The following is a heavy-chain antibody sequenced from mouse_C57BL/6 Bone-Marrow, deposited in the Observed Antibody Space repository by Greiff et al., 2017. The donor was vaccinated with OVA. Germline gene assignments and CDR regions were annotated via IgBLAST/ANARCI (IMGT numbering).Heavy chain of an antibody. CDR1: GYTFTSYW. CDR3: AIGDITTVPSLYWYFDV. CDR2: IHPSDSDT. V-gene: IGHV1-74*01. Sequence: QVQLQQPGAELVKPGASVKVSFKASGYTFTSYWMHWVKQRPGQGLEWIGRIHPSDSDTNYNQKFKGKATLTVDKSSSTAYMQLSSLTSEDSAVYYCAIGDITTVPSLYWYFDVWGTGTTVTVSS. J-gene: IGHJ1*03. D-gene: IGHD1-1*01.